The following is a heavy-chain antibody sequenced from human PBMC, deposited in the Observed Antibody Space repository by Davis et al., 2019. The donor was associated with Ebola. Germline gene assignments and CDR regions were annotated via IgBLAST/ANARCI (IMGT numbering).Heavy chain of an antibody. V-gene: IGHV3-30-3*01. CDR1: GFTFSGSA. CDR2: ISYDGSNK. Sequence: GESLKISCAAPGFTFSGSAMHWVRQAPGKGLEWVAVISYDGSNKYYADSVKGRFTISRDNSKNTLYLQMNSLRAEDTAVYYCARELVVLMVYAIGDYYYGMDVWGQGTTVTVSS. J-gene: IGHJ6*02. D-gene: IGHD2-8*01. CDR3: ARELVVLMVYAIGDYYYGMDV.